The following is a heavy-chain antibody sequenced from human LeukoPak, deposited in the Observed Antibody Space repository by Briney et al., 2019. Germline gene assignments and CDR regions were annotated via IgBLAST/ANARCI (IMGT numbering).Heavy chain of an antibody. CDR3: AKGYCSSTSRYFDY. Sequence: PGGSLRLSCAASGFTFDDYAMHWVRQAPGKGLEGVSGISWNSGSIGYTDSVKGRFTISRDNAKNSLYLQMNSLRAEDMALYYCAKGYCSSTSRYFDYWGQGTLVTVSS. J-gene: IGHJ4*02. CDR2: ISWNSGSI. D-gene: IGHD2-2*01. V-gene: IGHV3-9*03. CDR1: GFTFDDYA.